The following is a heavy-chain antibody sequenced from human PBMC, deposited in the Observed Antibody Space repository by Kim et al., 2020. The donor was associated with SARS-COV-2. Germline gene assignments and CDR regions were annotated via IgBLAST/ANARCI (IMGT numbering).Heavy chain of an antibody. CDR3: VIDRWSRAFDF. Sequence: GGSLRLSCATSGFPFSAYDMNWVRLPPGKGLEWLSFITKNSATIYYADSVRGRFTISRDNAKNSLSLQLDSLRDEDTGLHYCVIDRWSRAFDFLGQGTMV. CDR1: GFPFSAYD. D-gene: IGHD3-3*01. V-gene: IGHV3-48*02. CDR2: ITKNSATI. J-gene: IGHJ3*01.